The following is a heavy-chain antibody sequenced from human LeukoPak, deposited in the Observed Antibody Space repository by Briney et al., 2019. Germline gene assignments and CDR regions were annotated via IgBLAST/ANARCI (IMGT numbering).Heavy chain of an antibody. CDR3: AKGSTAPRGYYYMDV. Sequence: GGSLRLSCAASGFTFDDYAMHWVRQAPGMGLEWVSGISWNSGSIGYADSVKGRFTISRDNAQNSLYLQMNSLRGEDTALYYCAKGSTAPRGYYYMDVWGKGTTVTVSS. J-gene: IGHJ6*03. V-gene: IGHV3-9*01. CDR2: ISWNSGSI. D-gene: IGHD1-1*01. CDR1: GFTFDDYA.